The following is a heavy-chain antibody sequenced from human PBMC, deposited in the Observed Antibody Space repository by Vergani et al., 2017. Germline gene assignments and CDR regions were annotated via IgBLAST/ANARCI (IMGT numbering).Heavy chain of an antibody. CDR2: TWYDGNNK. CDR1: GCTFNQYG. CDR3: ARETDTGSSVSYNYYAMDV. J-gene: IGHJ6*02. V-gene: IGHV3-33*01. Sequence: QVQLVESGGGVVQPGRSLRLSCAASGCTFNQYGMHWVRQAPGKGLEWVAVTWYDGNNKQYADSVKGRFTISRDNSKNTLYLQMNSLRAEDTAVYYCARETDTGSSVSYNYYAMDVWGQGTTVSVSS. D-gene: IGHD3-9*01.